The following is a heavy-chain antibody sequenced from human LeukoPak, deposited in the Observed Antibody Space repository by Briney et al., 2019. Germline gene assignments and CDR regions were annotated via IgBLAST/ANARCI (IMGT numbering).Heavy chain of an antibody. CDR1: GGSISSGGYS. CDR3: ARESSSGHYFDY. D-gene: IGHD6-25*01. J-gene: IGHJ4*02. V-gene: IGHV4-39*07. Sequence: SGTLSLTCAVSGGSISSGGYSWSWIRQPPGKGLEWIGSIYHSGSTYYNPSLKSRVTISVDTSKNQFSLKLSSVTAADTAVYYCARESSSGHYFDYWGQGTLVTVSS. CDR2: IYHSGST.